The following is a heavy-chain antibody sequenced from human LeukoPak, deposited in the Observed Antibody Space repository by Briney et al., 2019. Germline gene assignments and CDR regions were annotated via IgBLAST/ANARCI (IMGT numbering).Heavy chain of an antibody. CDR2: ISSNGGST. D-gene: IGHD5-12*01. Sequence: PGGSLRLSCAASGFTFSSYAMHWVRQAPGKGLEYVSAISSNGGSTYYANSVKGRFTISRDNSKNTLYLQMGSLRAEDMAVYYCARVGYDPGAFDIWGQGTMVTVSS. CDR1: GFTFSSYA. V-gene: IGHV3-64*01. CDR3: ARVGYDPGAFDI. J-gene: IGHJ3*02.